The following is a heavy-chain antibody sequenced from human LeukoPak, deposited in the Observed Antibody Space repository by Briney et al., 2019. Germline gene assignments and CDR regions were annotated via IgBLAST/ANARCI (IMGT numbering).Heavy chain of an antibody. D-gene: IGHD2-15*01. CDR3: AKDDITENAFDI. Sequence: GGSLRLSCAASGFTFSNYAMSWVRQAPGKGLEWVSSISGSGDSTYHADSVKGRFTISRDNSKNTLYLQMNSLRAEDTAVYYCAKDDITENAFDIWGQGTMVTVSS. J-gene: IGHJ3*02. CDR2: ISGSGDST. CDR1: GFTFSNYA. V-gene: IGHV3-23*01.